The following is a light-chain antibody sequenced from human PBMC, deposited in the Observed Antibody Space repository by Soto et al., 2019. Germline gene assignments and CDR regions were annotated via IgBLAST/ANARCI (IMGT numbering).Light chain of an antibody. CDR3: GTWDSSLSGVR. CDR2: DDN. Sequence: QSVLTQPPSVSAAPGQKVTISCSGSSSNIGSDYVSWYQHLPETAPKLLIFDDNKRPSGIPDRFSGSKSGTSATLGITGLQTGDEGDYYCGTWDSSLSGVRLGGGTKVTVL. CDR1: SSNIGSDY. J-gene: IGLJ2*01. V-gene: IGLV1-51*01.